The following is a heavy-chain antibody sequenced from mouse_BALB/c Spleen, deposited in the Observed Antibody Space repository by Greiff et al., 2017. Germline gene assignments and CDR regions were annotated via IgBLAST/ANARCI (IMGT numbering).Heavy chain of an antibody. CDR3: TRYYNAMDY. CDR1: GFTFSNYW. CDR2: IRLKSNNYAT. D-gene: IGHD2-12*01. J-gene: IGHJ4*01. Sequence: EVMLVESGGGLVQPGGSMKLSCVASGFTFSNYWMNWVRQSPEKGLEWVAEIRLKSNNYATHYAESVKGRFTISRDDSKSSVYLQMNNLRAEDTGIYYCTRYYNAMDYWGQGTSVTVSS. V-gene: IGHV6-6*02.